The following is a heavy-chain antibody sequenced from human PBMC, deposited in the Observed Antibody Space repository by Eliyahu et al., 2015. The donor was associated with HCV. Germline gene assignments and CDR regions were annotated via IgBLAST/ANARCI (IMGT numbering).Heavy chain of an antibody. CDR2: IYYSGST. CDR1: GGSISSSSYY. CDR3: AARPHASSGWYSGYYYYYYMDV. J-gene: IGHJ6*03. D-gene: IGHD6-19*01. V-gene: IGHV4-39*01. Sequence: QLQLQESGPGLVKPSETLSLTCTVSGGSISSSSYYXGWIRQPPGKGLEWIGSIYYSGSTYYNPSLKSRVTISVDTSKNQFSLKLSSVTAADTAVYYCAARPHASSGWYSGYYYYYYMDVWGKGTTVTVSS.